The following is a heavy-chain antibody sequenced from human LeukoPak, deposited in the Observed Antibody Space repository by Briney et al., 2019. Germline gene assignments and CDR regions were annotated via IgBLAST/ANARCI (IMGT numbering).Heavy chain of an antibody. D-gene: IGHD3-10*01. CDR1: GFTFSSYE. CDR3: ARVVGYYYGSGSYFRNWFDP. V-gene: IGHV3-23*01. CDR2: IVGGAGGT. J-gene: IGHJ5*02. Sequence: GGSLRLSCAASGFTFSSYEMNWVRQAPGKGLEWVSGIVGGAGGTYYADSVKGRFTISRDNSKNTLYLQMNSLRAEDTAVYYCARVVGYYYGSGSYFRNWFDPWGQGTLVTVSS.